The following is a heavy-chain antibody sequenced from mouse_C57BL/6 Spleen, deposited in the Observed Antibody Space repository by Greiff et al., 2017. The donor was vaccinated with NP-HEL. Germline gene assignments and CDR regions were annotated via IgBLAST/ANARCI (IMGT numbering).Heavy chain of an antibody. D-gene: IGHD1-1*01. J-gene: IGHJ4*01. CDR2: INPSSGYT. Sequence: QVQLQQSGAELAKPGASVKLSCKASGYTFTSYWMHWVKQRPGQGLEWLGYINPSSGYTKYNQKFKDKATLTADKSSSTAYMQLSRLTYEDSAVYYCATLYGRPQYYYAMDYWGQGTSVTVSS. CDR1: GYTFTSYW. V-gene: IGHV1-7*01. CDR3: ATLYGRPQYYYAMDY.